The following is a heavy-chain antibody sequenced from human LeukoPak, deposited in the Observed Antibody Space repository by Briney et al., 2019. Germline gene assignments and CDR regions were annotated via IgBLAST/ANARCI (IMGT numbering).Heavy chain of an antibody. J-gene: IGHJ2*01. V-gene: IGHV4-59*01. D-gene: IGHD2-15*01. Sequence: SETLSLTCTVSGDSISSYYWSWIRQPPGKGLEWIGYIHYSGSTNYNPSLKSRVTISVDTSKNQFSLILSSVTTADTAVYYCARGRCKGGSCHWYFDLWGRGTLVTVSS. CDR2: IHYSGST. CDR3: ARGRCKGGSCHWYFDL. CDR1: GDSISSYY.